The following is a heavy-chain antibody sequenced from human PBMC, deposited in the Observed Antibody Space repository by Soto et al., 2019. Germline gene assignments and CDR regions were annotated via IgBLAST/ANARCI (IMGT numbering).Heavy chain of an antibody. J-gene: IGHJ4*02. CDR3: ARARPSSGWYGY. CDR1: GGSVSSGSYY. CDR2: IYYSGST. D-gene: IGHD6-19*01. V-gene: IGHV4-61*01. Sequence: ETLSLTCTVSGGSVSSGSYYWSWIRQPPGKGLEWIGYIYYSGSTNYNPSLKSRVTISVDTSKNQFSLKLSSVTAADTAVYYCARARPSSGWYGYWGQGTLFTVSS.